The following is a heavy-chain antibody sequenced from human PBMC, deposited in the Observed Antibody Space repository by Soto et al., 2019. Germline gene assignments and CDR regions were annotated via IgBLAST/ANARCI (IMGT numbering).Heavy chain of an antibody. J-gene: IGHJ6*02. CDR3: ARDLEEIVVVTASYYYYGMDV. Sequence: SVKVSCKASGGTFSSYAICWVRQAPGQGLEWMGGIIPIFGTANYAQKFQGRVTITADESTSTAYMELSSLRSEDTAVYYCARDLEEIVVVTASYYYYGMDVWGQGTTVTVSS. D-gene: IGHD2-21*02. V-gene: IGHV1-69*13. CDR1: GGTFSSYA. CDR2: IIPIFGTA.